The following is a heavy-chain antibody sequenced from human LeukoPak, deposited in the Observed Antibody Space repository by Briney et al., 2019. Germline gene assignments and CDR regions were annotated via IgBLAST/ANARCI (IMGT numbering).Heavy chain of an antibody. J-gene: IGHJ4*02. CDR2: IYYSGST. CDR1: AGSISSYY. CDR3: ARRGSGSYSPFDY. Sequence: SETLILTCTVSAGSISSYYWSWDRQPPGRGLEWIGHIYYSGSTNYNPSLKSRVTISVDTSKNQFSLKLRSVTAADTAVYYCARRGSGSYSPFDYWGQGTLFTVSS. V-gene: IGHV4-59*08. D-gene: IGHD3-10*01.